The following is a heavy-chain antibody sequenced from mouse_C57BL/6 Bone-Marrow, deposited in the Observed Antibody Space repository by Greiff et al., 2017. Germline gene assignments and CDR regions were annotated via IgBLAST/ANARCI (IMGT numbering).Heavy chain of an antibody. CDR1: GYTFTNYG. CDR3: ARKEKYSNYLYTMDY. Sequence: QVQLQQSGPELVRPGTSVKMSCKASGYTFTNYGIGWAKQRPGHGLEWIGDIYPGGGYTNYNEKFKGKATLTADKSSSTAYMQFGSLTSEDSAIYYCARKEKYSNYLYTMDYWGQGTSVTVSS. D-gene: IGHD2-5*01. CDR2: IYPGGGYT. J-gene: IGHJ4*01. V-gene: IGHV1-63*01.